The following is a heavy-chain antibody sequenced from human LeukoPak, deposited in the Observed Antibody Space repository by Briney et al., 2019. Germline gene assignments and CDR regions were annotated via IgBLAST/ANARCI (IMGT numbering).Heavy chain of an antibody. D-gene: IGHD3-9*01. Sequence: ASVKVSCKASGYTFTSFAMNWVRQAPGQGLEWMGWINTNTGNPTYAQGFTGRFVFSLDTSVSTAYLQISNLKAEDTAVYYCARDVTAIDLAEYFQHWGQGTLVTVSS. CDR2: INTNTGNP. CDR1: GYTFTSFA. V-gene: IGHV7-4-1*02. J-gene: IGHJ1*01. CDR3: ARDVTAIDLAEYFQH.